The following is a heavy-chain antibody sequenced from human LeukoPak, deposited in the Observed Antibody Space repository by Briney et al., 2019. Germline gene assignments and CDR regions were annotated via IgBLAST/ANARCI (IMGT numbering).Heavy chain of an antibody. Sequence: NPGGSLRLSCAASGFSFSNYNMIWVRQSPGKGLEWVSSISSSGSYKYYADSMKGRLTISRDNTENSLFLQLKSLRVDDTAIYYCATDVYCGGNDCHHFWGQGTLVTVSS. CDR2: ISSSGSYK. CDR1: GFSFSNYN. CDR3: ATDVYCGGNDCHHF. J-gene: IGHJ4*02. V-gene: IGHV3-21*06. D-gene: IGHD2-21*01.